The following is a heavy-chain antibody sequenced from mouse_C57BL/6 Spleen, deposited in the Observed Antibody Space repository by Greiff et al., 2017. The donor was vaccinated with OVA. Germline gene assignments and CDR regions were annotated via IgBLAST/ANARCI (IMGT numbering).Heavy chain of an antibody. CDR3: AKSDYGQAGFAY. D-gene: IGHD2-4*01. CDR2: ISSGSSTI. CDR1: GFTFSDYG. J-gene: IGHJ3*01. Sequence: DVMLVESGGGLVKPGGSLKLSCAASGFTFSDYGMHWVRQAPEKGLEWVAYISSGSSTIYYADTVKGRFTISRDKAQNTLCLQMTRLMSGDTAMYYGAKSDYGQAGFAYWGQGTLVTVSA. V-gene: IGHV5-17*01.